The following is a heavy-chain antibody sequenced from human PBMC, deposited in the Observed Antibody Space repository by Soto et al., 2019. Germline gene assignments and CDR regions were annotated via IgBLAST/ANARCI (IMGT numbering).Heavy chain of an antibody. CDR3: ARERTPRTGFDY. V-gene: IGHV4-59*01. CDR1: GGSITGYY. D-gene: IGHD1-1*01. CDR2: IYFTGAA. Sequence: SETLSLTCPVSGGSITGYYWNWIRQPPGKGLEWIGCIYFTGAANYNPSLKSRVTMSVDTSKNQFSLKLTSVTAADTAVYYCARERTPRTGFDYWGQGTLVPVS. J-gene: IGHJ4*02.